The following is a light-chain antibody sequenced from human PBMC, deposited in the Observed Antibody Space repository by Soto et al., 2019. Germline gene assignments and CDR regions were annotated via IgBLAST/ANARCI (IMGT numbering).Light chain of an antibody. J-gene: IGKJ5*01. CDR2: KAS. CDR1: QSISTN. CDR3: QHYNSYSEA. V-gene: IGKV1-5*03. Sequence: SQITQSPSALSATVGDRVTLTCRASQSISTNLNWYHQKPGKAPKLLIYKASTLKSGVPSRFSGSGSGTEFTLTISSLQPDDFATYYCQHYNSYSEAFAQRARLEI.